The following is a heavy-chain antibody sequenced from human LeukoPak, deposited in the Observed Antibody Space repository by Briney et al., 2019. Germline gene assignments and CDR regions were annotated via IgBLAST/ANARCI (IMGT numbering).Heavy chain of an antibody. J-gene: IGHJ4*02. Sequence: GGSLRPSCAASGFTFSSYAMSWVRQAPGKGLEWVSAISGSGGSTYYADSVKGRFTISRDNSKNTLYLQMNSLRAEDTAVYYCAKVRGYCSSTSCLPFDYWGQGTLVTVSS. V-gene: IGHV3-23*01. CDR2: ISGSGGST. D-gene: IGHD2-2*01. CDR3: AKVRGYCSSTSCLPFDY. CDR1: GFTFSSYA.